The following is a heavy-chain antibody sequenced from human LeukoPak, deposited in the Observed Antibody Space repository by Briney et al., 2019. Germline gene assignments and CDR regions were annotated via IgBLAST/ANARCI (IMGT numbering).Heavy chain of an antibody. V-gene: IGHV4-34*01. D-gene: IGHD6-13*01. Sequence: SETLSLTCAVYGGSFSGYYWSWIRQPPGKGLEWIGEINHSGSTNYNPSLKSRVTISVDTSKNQFSLKLSSVTAADTAVYYCARDPGPIAAAGTVTWFDPWGQGTLVTVSS. J-gene: IGHJ5*02. CDR3: ARDPGPIAAAGTVTWFDP. CDR2: INHSGST. CDR1: GGSFSGYY.